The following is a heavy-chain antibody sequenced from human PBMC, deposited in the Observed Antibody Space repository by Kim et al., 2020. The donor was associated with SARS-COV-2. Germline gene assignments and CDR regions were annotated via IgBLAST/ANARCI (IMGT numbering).Heavy chain of an antibody. CDR1: GFTFSNAW. D-gene: IGHD1-26*01. CDR2: IKSKTDGGTT. CDR3: TTDQSGSPRRRPSSPYYYYGMDV. Sequence: GGSLRLSCAASGFTFSNAWMSWVRQTPGKGLEWVGRIKSKTDGGTTDYAAPVKGRFTISRDDSKNTLYLQMNSLKTEDTAVYYCTTDQSGSPRRRPSSPYYYYGMDVWGQGTTVTVSS. V-gene: IGHV3-15*01. J-gene: IGHJ6*02.